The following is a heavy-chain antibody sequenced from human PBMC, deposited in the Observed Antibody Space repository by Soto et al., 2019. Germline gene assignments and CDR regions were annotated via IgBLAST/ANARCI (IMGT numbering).Heavy chain of an antibody. J-gene: IGHJ6*02. Sequence: PSETLSLTCTVSGGSISSYYWSWIRQPPGKGLEWIGYIYYSGSTNYNPSLKSRVTISVDTSKNQFSLKLSSVTAADTAVYYRARVPPGARQQLVPGEYYYYGMDLWGQATTVTVSS. CDR2: IYYSGST. CDR1: GGSISSYY. V-gene: IGHV4-59*01. D-gene: IGHD6-13*01. CDR3: ARVPPGARQQLVPGEYYYYGMDL.